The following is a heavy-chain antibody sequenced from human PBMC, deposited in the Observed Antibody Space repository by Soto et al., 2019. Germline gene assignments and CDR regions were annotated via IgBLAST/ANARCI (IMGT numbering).Heavy chain of an antibody. V-gene: IGHV5-51*01. CDR3: ARRVDGDYRYYYYGMDV. Sequence: PGESLKISCKGSGYSFTNYWIGWVRQMPGKGLEWMGIIYPGDSDIRYTPSFQGQVTISADKSISTAYLQWSSLKASDTAMYYCARRVDGDYRYYYYGMDVWGQGTTVTVSS. CDR2: IYPGDSDI. CDR1: GYSFTNYW. D-gene: IGHD4-17*01. J-gene: IGHJ6*02.